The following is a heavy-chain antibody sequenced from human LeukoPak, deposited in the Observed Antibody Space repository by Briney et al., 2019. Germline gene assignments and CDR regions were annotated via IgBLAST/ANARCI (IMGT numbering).Heavy chain of an antibody. CDR2: MNPNSGNT. Sequence: ASVKVSCKASGYTFTSYDINWVRQATGQGLEWMGWMNPNSGNTGYAQKFQGRVTMTRNTSISTAYMELSSLRSEDTAVYYCARGHYDILTGYLYYFDYWGQGTLVTVSS. V-gene: IGHV1-8*01. J-gene: IGHJ4*02. D-gene: IGHD3-9*01. CDR3: ARGHYDILTGYLYYFDY. CDR1: GYTFTSYD.